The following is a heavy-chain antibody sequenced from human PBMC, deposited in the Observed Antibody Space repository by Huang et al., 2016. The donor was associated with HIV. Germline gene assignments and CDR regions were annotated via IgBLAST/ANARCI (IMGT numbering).Heavy chain of an antibody. CDR1: GGSVNSGYYY. CDR3: ARLPFDYVWGTQRQTALDELDV. CDR2: VFYGGNT. Sequence: QLQLQESGPGLVRPSETLSLTCRVSGGSVNSGYYYWGWIRQPPGKGLEWIASVFYGGNTFYHPSLKSRVSMSVDTSKTRFSLNLSSVTAADTAVYFCARLPFDYVWGTQRQTALDELDVWGQGTMVTVSS. D-gene: IGHD3-16*01. J-gene: IGHJ3*01. V-gene: IGHV4-39*01.